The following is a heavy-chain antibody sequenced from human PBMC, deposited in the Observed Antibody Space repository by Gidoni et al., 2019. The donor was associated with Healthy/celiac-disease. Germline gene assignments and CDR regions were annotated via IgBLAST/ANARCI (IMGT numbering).Heavy chain of an antibody. D-gene: IGHD4-4*01. CDR2: IYTSGST. Sequence: QVQLQESGPGLVKPSQTLSLTCTVSGGSISSGSYYWRWIRQPAGKGLEWIGRIYTSGSTNYNPSLKSRVTMSVDTSKTQFSLKLSSVTAADTAVYYCARGTSTYTFDYWGQGTLVTVSS. V-gene: IGHV4-61*02. J-gene: IGHJ4*02. CDR3: ARGTSTYTFDY. CDR1: GGSISSGSYY.